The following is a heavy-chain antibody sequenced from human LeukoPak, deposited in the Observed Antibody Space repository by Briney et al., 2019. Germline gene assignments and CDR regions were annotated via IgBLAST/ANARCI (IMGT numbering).Heavy chain of an antibody. CDR2: IRQDGSET. D-gene: IGHD2-2*01. V-gene: IGHV3-7*01. CDR3: ARVAVIYQYYMDV. Sequence: PGGSLRLSCAASGFTFSTYWMSWVRQAPGKGLEWVANIRQDGSETYYADSAKGRFTIFRDNTKSSLYMQLNSLTAEDTAVYYCARVAVIYQYYMDVWGRGTTVIVSS. CDR1: GFTFSTYW. J-gene: IGHJ6*03.